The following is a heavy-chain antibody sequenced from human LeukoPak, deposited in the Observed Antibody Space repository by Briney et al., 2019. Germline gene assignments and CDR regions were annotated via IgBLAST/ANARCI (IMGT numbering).Heavy chain of an antibody. CDR1: RFTVSSNY. CDR2: IYSGGGT. Sequence: GGSLRLSCAASRFTVSSNYMSWVRQAPGKGLEWVSVIYSGGGTYYADSVKGRFTISRDNSKNTLYLQMNSLRAEDTAVYYCARDLAGGSGSYDYWGQGTLVTVSS. CDR3: ARDLAGGSGSYDY. V-gene: IGHV3-53*01. D-gene: IGHD3-10*01. J-gene: IGHJ4*02.